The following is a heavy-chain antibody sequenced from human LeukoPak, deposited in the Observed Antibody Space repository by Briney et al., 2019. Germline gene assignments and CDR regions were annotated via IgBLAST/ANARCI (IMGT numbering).Heavy chain of an antibody. CDR1: GYTFTSCY. Sequence: ASVKVSCKASGYTFTSCYIHWVRQAPGQGLEWMGIINPSGGSTSYAQKFQGRVTMTRGTSTSTVYMELSSLRSEDTAVYYCAREAGTAMAPFDYWGQGTLVTVSS. CDR2: INPSGGST. J-gene: IGHJ4*02. D-gene: IGHD5-18*01. V-gene: IGHV1-46*01. CDR3: AREAGTAMAPFDY.